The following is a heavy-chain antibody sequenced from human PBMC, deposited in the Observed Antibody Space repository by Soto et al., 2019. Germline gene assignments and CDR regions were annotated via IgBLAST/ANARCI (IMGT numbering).Heavy chain of an antibody. CDR3: ARDLRAAMAYYYYYGMDV. D-gene: IGHD5-18*01. V-gene: IGHV1-18*01. J-gene: IGHJ6*02. CDR2: ISAYNGNA. Sequence: ASVKVSCKASGYTFTSYGISWVRQAPGQGLEWMGWISAYNGNANYAQKLQGRVTMTTDTSTSTAYMELRSLRSDDTAVYYCARDLRAAMAYYYYYGMDVWGQGTTVTVSS. CDR1: GYTFTSYG.